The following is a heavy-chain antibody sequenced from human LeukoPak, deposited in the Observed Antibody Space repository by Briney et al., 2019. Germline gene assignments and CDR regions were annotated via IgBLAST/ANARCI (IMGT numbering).Heavy chain of an antibody. CDR3: ARGGRGPGDYFDL. CDR2: ISYDGGNK. D-gene: IGHD2-15*01. Sequence: PGGSLRLSCAASGFTFSSYTMHWVRQAPGKGLEWVAVISYDGGNKYYADSVKGRFTISRDNSKNMLYLQMNSLRAEDTAVYYCARGGRGPGDYFDLWGRGTLVTVSS. CDR1: GFTFSSYT. J-gene: IGHJ2*01. V-gene: IGHV3-30*04.